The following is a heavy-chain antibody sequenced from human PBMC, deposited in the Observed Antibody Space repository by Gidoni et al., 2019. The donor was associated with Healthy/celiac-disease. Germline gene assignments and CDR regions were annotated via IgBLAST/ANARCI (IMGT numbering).Heavy chain of an antibody. CDR1: GFTFSIYG. Sequence: VQLVESGGGVVPPGRSLSLSCAASGFTFSIYGMPWVRQAPGKGLEWVAVIWYDGSNKYYADSVKGRFTISRDNSKNTLYLQMNSLRAEDTAVYYCARASIIRGYDSSYIIDYWGQGTLVTVSS. J-gene: IGHJ4*02. CDR2: IWYDGSNK. D-gene: IGHD5-12*01. CDR3: ARASIIRGYDSSYIIDY. V-gene: IGHV3-33*01.